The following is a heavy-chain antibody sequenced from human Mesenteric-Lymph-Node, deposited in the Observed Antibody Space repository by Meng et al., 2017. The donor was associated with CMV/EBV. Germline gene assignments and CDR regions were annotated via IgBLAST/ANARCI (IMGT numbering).Heavy chain of an antibody. CDR2: IYPRDSDT. D-gene: IGHD2-2*02. CDR1: GYSCTSYW. Sequence: GESLKISWKGSGYSCTSYWIGWVRQMPGKGLEWMEIIYPRDSDTRYSPSFQGQVTIAADKSISTAYLQWSSLKASDTAMYYCASLQLVQVPAAIPDAFDIWGQGTVVTVSS. V-gene: IGHV5-51*01. CDR3: ASLQLVQVPAAIPDAFDI. J-gene: IGHJ3*02.